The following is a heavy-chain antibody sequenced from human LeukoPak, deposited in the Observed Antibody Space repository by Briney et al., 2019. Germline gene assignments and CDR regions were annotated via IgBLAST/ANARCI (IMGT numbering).Heavy chain of an antibody. J-gene: IGHJ3*02. D-gene: IGHD1-26*01. Sequence: GGSLRLSCAASGFTFSTYAMYWVRQAPVKGLEWVSVIGGSGGSTYYADSVKGRFTISRDTSKNTLYLQMNSLRAEDTAVYYCVKDITGSYHINGAFDIWGQGTMVTVSS. CDR2: IGGSGGST. CDR1: GFTFSTYA. V-gene: IGHV3-23*01. CDR3: VKDITGSYHINGAFDI.